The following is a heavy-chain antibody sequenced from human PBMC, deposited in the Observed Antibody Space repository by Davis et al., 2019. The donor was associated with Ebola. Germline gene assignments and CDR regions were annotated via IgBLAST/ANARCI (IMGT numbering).Heavy chain of an antibody. CDR1: GFTFSSYG. J-gene: IGHJ3*02. Sequence: PGGSLRLSCAASGFTFSSYGMHWVRQAPGKGLEWVAVISYDGSNKYYVDSVKGRFTISRDNSNNTLYLQMNSLRPEDTAVYYCARVITIFGVVLNDAFDIWGQGTMVTVSS. CDR3: ARVITIFGVVLNDAFDI. CDR2: ISYDGSNK. D-gene: IGHD3-3*01. V-gene: IGHV3-30*03.